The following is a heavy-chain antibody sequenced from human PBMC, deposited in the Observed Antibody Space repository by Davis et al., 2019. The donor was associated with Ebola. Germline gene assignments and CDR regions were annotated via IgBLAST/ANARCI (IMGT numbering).Heavy chain of an antibody. D-gene: IGHD5-18*01. CDR1: GYTFTGYY. CDR3: ARDLPVVDTAMGAYYYYGMDV. V-gene: IGHV1-2*04. J-gene: IGHJ6*02. CDR2: INPNSGGT. Sequence: ASVKVSCKASGYTFTGYYMHWVRQAPGQGLEWMGWINPNSGGTNYAQKFQGWVTMTRDTSISTAYMELSRLRSDDTAVYYCARDLPVVDTAMGAYYYYGMDVWGQGTTVTVSS.